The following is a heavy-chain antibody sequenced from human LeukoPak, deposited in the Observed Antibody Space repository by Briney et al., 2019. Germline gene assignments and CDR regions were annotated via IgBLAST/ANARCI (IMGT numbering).Heavy chain of an antibody. CDR2: ISSSSSYI. Sequence: PGGSLRLSCAASGFTFSSYSMNWVRQAPGKGLEWVSSISSSSSYIYYADSVKGRFTISRDNSKNTLYLQMNSLRAEDTAVYYCARENGQVRGVIIKDHGYWFDPWGQGTLVTVSS. V-gene: IGHV3-21*04. D-gene: IGHD3-10*01. CDR3: ARENGQVRGVIIKDHGYWFDP. J-gene: IGHJ5*02. CDR1: GFTFSSYS.